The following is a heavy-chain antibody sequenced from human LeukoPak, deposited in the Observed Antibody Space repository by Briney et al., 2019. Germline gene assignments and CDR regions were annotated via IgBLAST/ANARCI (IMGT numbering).Heavy chain of an antibody. CDR3: ARDRRRDLVFDY. J-gene: IGHJ4*02. CDR2: IDPNSGGT. V-gene: IGHV1-2*02. CDR1: GYTFTSYD. Sequence: ASVKVSCKASGYTFTSYDINWVRQAPGQGLEWMGWIDPNSGGTNYAQKFQGRVTLSRDTSINTAYMELSRLRSDDTAVYYCARDRRRDLVFDYWGQGTLVTVSS.